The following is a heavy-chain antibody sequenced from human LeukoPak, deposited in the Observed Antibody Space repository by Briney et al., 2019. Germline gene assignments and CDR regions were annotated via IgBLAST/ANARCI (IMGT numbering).Heavy chain of an antibody. CDR1: GGCISSSNYY. V-gene: IGHV4-39*01. Sequence: SETLSLTCTVSGGCISSSNYYWGWIRQPPGKGLEWIGSIYYSGSTYYNPSLKSRVTISVDTSKNQFSLRLISVTAADTAVYYCARHPVLRYLGTWGQGTLVTVSS. CDR3: ARHPVLRYLGT. D-gene: IGHD3-9*01. CDR2: IYYSGST. J-gene: IGHJ4*02.